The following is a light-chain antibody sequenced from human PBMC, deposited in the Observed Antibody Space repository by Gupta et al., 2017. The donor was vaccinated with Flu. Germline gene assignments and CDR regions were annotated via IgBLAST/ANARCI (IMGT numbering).Light chain of an antibody. Sequence: INTCCTGTTSDFVGCNHVYWYQQHPGTAPKFLMYEFSKRRSGVPNRCSGAKSGTSASITITGLQAEEVADYYCPSYEASSTTMVFGGGTKLTVL. CDR1: TSDFVGCNH. J-gene: IGLJ2*01. CDR3: PSYEASSTTMV. CDR2: EFS. V-gene: IGLV2-23*02.